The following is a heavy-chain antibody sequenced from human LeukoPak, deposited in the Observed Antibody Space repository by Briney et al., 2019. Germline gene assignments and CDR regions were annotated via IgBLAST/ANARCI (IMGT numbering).Heavy chain of an antibody. D-gene: IGHD6-19*01. Sequence: GGSLRLSCAASGFTFSNYEMNWVRQAPGKGLGWVSYISSSGTTIYYADSVKGRFTISRDNAKNSLYLQMNSLRAEDTAVYYCARISSAWRPSDYWGQGTLVTVSS. CDR2: ISSSGTTI. V-gene: IGHV3-48*03. J-gene: IGHJ4*02. CDR3: ARISSAWRPSDY. CDR1: GFTFSNYE.